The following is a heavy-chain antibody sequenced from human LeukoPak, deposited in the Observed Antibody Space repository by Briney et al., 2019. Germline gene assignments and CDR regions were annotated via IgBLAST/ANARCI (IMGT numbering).Heavy chain of an antibody. Sequence: SETLSLTCAVYGGSFIDYYWSWIRQPPGKGLEWIGEIDHSGSTNYNPSFKSRVTISVDTSKNQFSLNLSSVTAADTAVYYCARGRGIAVARGVRPWGQGTLVTVSS. D-gene: IGHD6-13*01. V-gene: IGHV4-34*01. J-gene: IGHJ5*02. CDR3: ARGRGIAVARGVRP. CDR2: IDHSGST. CDR1: GGSFIDYY.